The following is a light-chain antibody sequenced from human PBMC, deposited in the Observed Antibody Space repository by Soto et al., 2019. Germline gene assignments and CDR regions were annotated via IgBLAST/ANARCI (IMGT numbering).Light chain of an antibody. J-gene: IGKJ4*01. V-gene: IGKV3-11*01. CDR3: QQRSNWPLLT. CDR2: DAS. CDR1: QSVSSY. Sequence: EIVLTQSPATLSLSPGERATLSCRASQSVSSYLAWYQQKPGQAPRLLIYDASNRATGIPARFSGSGSGTDFTLIISRLEPEDFAVYYCQQRSNWPLLTFGGGTKVEIK.